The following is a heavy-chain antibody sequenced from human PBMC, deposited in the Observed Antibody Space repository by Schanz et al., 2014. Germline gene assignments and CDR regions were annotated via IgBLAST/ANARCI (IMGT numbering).Heavy chain of an antibody. Sequence: QVYLVESGGDLVKPGGSLRLSCAASGFTFSDYYMAWIRQAPGKGLEWVSHISGSSIHKNYADSVKGRFSISRDNAKNSLYLQMNSLRAEDTAVYYCARPSDSSWYMDVWGKGTTVAVSS. CDR1: GFTFSDYY. CDR2: ISGSSIHK. J-gene: IGHJ6*03. CDR3: ARPSDSSWYMDV. V-gene: IGHV3-11*06. D-gene: IGHD2-21*02.